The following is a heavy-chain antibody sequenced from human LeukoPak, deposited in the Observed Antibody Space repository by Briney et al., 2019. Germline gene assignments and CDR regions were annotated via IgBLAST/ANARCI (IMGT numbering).Heavy chain of an antibody. CDR2: IYHSGST. CDR1: GGSISSGGYY. CDR3: AREVGWVMDV. J-gene: IGHJ6*03. Sequence: PSETLSLTCTVSGGSISSGGYYWSWIRQPPGKGLEWIGYIYHSGSTYYNPSLKSRVTISVDRSKNQFSLKLSSVTAADTAVYYCAREVGWVMDVWGKGTTVTVSS. D-gene: IGHD1-26*01. V-gene: IGHV4-30-2*01.